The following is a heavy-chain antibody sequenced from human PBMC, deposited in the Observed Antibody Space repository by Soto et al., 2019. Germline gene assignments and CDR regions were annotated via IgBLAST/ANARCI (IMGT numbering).Heavy chain of an antibody. V-gene: IGHV4-31*03. D-gene: IGHD3-10*01. Sequence: SENLSLTCSVSGGSISRGGYYWSWIRQHPGKGLEWIGYIYYSGSTYYNPSLKSRVIISVDTSKNQFSLKLSSVTAADTAVYYCARDRYGSGSYSIYYYYGMDVWGQGTTVT. J-gene: IGHJ6*02. CDR2: IYYSGST. CDR3: ARDRYGSGSYSIYYYYGMDV. CDR1: GGSISRGGYY.